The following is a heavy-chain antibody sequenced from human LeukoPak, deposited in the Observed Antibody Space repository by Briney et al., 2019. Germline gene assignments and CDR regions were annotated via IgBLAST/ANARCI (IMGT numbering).Heavy chain of an antibody. Sequence: SETLSLTCAVYGGSFSGYYWSWIRQPPGKGLEWIGEINHSGSTNYNPSLKSRVTISVDTSKNQFSLKLSSVTAADTAVYYCAKDLDPITMVRGVIPYFDYWGQGTLVTVSS. CDR1: GGSFSGYY. CDR3: AKDLDPITMVRGVIPYFDY. J-gene: IGHJ4*02. CDR2: INHSGST. D-gene: IGHD3-10*01. V-gene: IGHV4-34*01.